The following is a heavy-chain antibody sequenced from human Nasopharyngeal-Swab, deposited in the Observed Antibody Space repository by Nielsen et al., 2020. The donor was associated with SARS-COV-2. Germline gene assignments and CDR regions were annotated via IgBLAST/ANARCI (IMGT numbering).Heavy chain of an antibody. CDR2: ISAYNGNT. Sequence: ASVKVSCKASGYTFTSYGISWVRQAPGQGLEWMGWISAYNGNTNYAQKLQGRVTMTTDTSTSTAYMELRSLRSDDTAVYYCASDLGINRDIAAATSYWGQGTLVTVSS. J-gene: IGHJ4*02. D-gene: IGHD6-13*01. V-gene: IGHV1-18*01. CDR3: ASDLGINRDIAAATSY. CDR1: GYTFTSYG.